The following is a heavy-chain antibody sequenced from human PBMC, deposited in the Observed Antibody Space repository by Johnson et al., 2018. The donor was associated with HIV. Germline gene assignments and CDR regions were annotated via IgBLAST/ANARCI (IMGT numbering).Heavy chain of an antibody. CDR2: ISWNSGSI. CDR3: ATPQEGYSAFDI. V-gene: IGHV3-9*01. Sequence: EVQLVESGGGVERPGGSLRLSCVASGFTFDDYAMHWVRQAPGKGLEWVSGISWNSGSIGYADSVKGRFTISRDNAKNSLYLQMNSLRAEDTALYYCATPQEGYSAFDILGQGTMVTVSS. J-gene: IGHJ3*02. D-gene: IGHD2-15*01. CDR1: GFTFDDYA.